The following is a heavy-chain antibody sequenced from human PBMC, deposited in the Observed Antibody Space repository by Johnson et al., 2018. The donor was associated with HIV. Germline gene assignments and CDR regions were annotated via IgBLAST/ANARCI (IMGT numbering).Heavy chain of an antibody. CDR3: HVVVAADQTNYHDAFDI. Sequence: QVQLVESGGGVVQPGRSLRLSCAASGFTFSSYAMHWVRQAPGKGLDWVAVISYDGDNKYYADSVKGRFTISRDNSKNTLYLQMNSLRAEDTALYYCHVVVAADQTNYHDAFDIWGQGTMVTVSS. D-gene: IGHD2-15*01. CDR2: ISYDGDNK. CDR1: GFTFSSYA. V-gene: IGHV3-30-3*01. J-gene: IGHJ3*02.